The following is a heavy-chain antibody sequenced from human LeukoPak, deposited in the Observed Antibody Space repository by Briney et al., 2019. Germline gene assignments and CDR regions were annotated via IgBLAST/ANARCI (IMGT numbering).Heavy chain of an antibody. V-gene: IGHV4-34*01. CDR1: GGSFSGYY. Sequence: PSETLSLTCAVYGGSFSGYYWSWIRQPPGKGLEWIGEINHSGSTNYNPSLKSRVTISVDTSKNQFSLKLSSVTAADTAVYYCAREGSGTDYWGQRTLVTVSS. D-gene: IGHD3-10*01. CDR3: AREGSGTDY. J-gene: IGHJ4*02. CDR2: INHSGST.